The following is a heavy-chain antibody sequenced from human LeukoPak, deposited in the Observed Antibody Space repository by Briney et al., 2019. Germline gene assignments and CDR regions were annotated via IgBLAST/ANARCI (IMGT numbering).Heavy chain of an antibody. V-gene: IGHV1-2*02. CDR1: GYTFTDYY. CDR2: INPNSGGT. J-gene: IGHJ4*02. CDR3: AREEVIAAAGPTLDY. Sequence: ASVKVSCKASGYTFTDYYMHWVRQAPGQGLEWMGWINPNSGGTNYAQKFQGRVTMTRDTSISTAYMELSRLRSDDTAVFYCAREEVIAAAGPTLDYWGQGALVTVSS. D-gene: IGHD6-13*01.